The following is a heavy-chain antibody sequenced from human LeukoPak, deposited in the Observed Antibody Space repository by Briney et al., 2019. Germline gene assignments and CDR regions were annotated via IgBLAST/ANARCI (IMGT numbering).Heavy chain of an antibody. CDR2: INQSGST. D-gene: IGHD1-26*01. J-gene: IGHJ6*03. CDR1: GGSFSGYY. Sequence: PSETLSLTCAVYGGSFSGYYWSWIRQPPGKGLEWIGEINQSGSTNYNPSLKSRVTISVDTSKNQFSLKLSSVTAADTAVYYCARGPRQGRYYYYMDVWGKGTTVTVSS. V-gene: IGHV4-34*01. CDR3: ARGPRQGRYYYYMDV.